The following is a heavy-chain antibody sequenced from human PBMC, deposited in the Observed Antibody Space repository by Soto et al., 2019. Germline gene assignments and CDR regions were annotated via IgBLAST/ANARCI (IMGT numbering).Heavy chain of an antibody. CDR3: ARVYPGSGWPYHYYGMDV. CDR2: IKQDGSEK. Sequence: GGPLRHSSAASGFTFINYWMSWVRQAQGKGLEWVANIKQDGSEKYYVDSVKGRFTISRDNAKNSLYLQMNSLRAEDTALYYCARVYPGSGWPYHYYGMDVWGQGTTVTVSS. V-gene: IGHV3-7*01. D-gene: IGHD6-19*01. CDR1: GFTFINYW. J-gene: IGHJ6*02.